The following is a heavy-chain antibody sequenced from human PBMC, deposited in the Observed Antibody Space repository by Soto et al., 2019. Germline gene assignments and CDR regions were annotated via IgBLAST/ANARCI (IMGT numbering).Heavy chain of an antibody. CDR1: GGSISSSSYY. CDR3: ARLNGSGSYRARYYYYYMDV. J-gene: IGHJ6*03. V-gene: IGHV4-39*01. D-gene: IGHD3-10*01. Sequence: PSETLSLTCTVSGGSISSSSYYWGWIRQPPGKGLEWIGSIYYSGSTYYNPSLKSRVTISVDTSKNQFSLKLSSVTAADTAVYYCARLNGSGSYRARYYYYYMDVWGKGTTVTVSS. CDR2: IYYSGST.